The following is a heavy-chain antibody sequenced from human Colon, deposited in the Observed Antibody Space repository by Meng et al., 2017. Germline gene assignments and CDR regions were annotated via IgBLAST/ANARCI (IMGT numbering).Heavy chain of an antibody. CDR2: ISSSGSTI. J-gene: IGHJ3*02. D-gene: IGHD2/OR15-2a*01. CDR1: GFTFSSYE. CDR3: AREGVTTFPLDAFDI. V-gene: IGHV3-48*03. Sequence: GGPLRLSCAASGFTFSSYEMNWVRQAPGKGLEWVSYISSSGSTIYYADSVKGRFTISRDNAKNSLYLQMNSLRAEDTAVYYCAREGVTTFPLDAFDIWGQGTMVTVSS.